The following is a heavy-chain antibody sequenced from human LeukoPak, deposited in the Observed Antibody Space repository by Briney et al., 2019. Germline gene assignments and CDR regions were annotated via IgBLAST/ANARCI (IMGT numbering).Heavy chain of an antibody. CDR1: GGSISSSSYY. D-gene: IGHD5-24*01. CDR3: ARRVDGYNLYYFDY. Sequence: SETLSLTCTVSGGSISSSSYYWGWIRQPPGKGLEWIGYIYYSGSTNYNPSLKSRVTISVDTSKNQVSLKLSSVTAADTAVYYCARRVDGYNLYYFDYWGQGTLVTVSS. V-gene: IGHV4-61*05. CDR2: IYYSGST. J-gene: IGHJ4*02.